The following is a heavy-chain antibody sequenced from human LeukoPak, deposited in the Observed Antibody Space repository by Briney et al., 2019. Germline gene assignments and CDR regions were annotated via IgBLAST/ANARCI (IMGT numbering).Heavy chain of an antibody. CDR1: GFTFSGTW. CDR3: ARSWSSGYWFPATASFDY. D-gene: IGHD3-22*01. J-gene: IGHJ4*02. V-gene: IGHV3-74*03. CDR2: ITSDGIST. Sequence: GGSLRLSCAASGFTFSGTWMHWVRQPPGKGLVWVARITSDGISTTYAESVKGRFTISRDNAKNTLYLQMNSLRAEDTAVYYCARSWSSGYWFPATASFDYWGQGTLVTVSS.